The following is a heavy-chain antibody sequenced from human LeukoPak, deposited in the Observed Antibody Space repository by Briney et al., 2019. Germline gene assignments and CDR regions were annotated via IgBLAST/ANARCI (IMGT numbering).Heavy chain of an antibody. J-gene: IGHJ3*02. V-gene: IGHV3-9*03. D-gene: IGHD6-6*01. CDR1: GFTFDNYA. Sequence: SLRLSCSASGFTFDNYAMHWVRQTPGKGLEWVSGISWNSGDIDYADSVKGRFTISRDNVKNSLYLQMNSLRAEDMALYYCAKDLTEYSSPWGAFDIWGQGKMVTVSS. CDR2: ISWNSGDI. CDR3: AKDLTEYSSPWGAFDI.